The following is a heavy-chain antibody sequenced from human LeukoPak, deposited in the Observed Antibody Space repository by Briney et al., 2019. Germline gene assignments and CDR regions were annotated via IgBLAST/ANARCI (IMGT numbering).Heavy chain of an antibody. CDR1: GGSISSYY. CDR3: ARVMAAAGTWWFDP. CDR2: IYYSGST. V-gene: IGHV4-59*01. Sequence: SETLSLTCTVSGGSISSYYWSWIRQPPGKGLEWIGYIYYSGSTNYNPSLKSRVTISVDTSKNQFSLKLSSVTAADTAVYYCARVMAAAGTWWFDPWGQGTLVTVSS. J-gene: IGHJ5*02. D-gene: IGHD6-13*01.